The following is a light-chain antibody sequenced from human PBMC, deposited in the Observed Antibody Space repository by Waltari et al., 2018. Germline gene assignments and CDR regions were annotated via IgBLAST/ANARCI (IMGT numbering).Light chain of an antibody. Sequence: QSVLTQPPSASGTPGQRVTISCSGSSSNIGSNTVNWYQQLPGTAPKLLIYSNNQRPSGVPGLFSGAKSGTSASLAISGLQSEDEADYYWAAWDDSLNGVVFGGGTKLTVL. J-gene: IGLJ2*01. V-gene: IGLV1-44*01. CDR3: AAWDDSLNGVV. CDR1: SSNIGSNT. CDR2: SNN.